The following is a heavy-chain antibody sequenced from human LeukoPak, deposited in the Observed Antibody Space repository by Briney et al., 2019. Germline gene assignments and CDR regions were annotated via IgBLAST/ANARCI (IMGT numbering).Heavy chain of an antibody. CDR3: ARAERWLQSKGDDAFDI. CDR1: GFTFSSYA. V-gene: IGHV3-30-3*01. D-gene: IGHD5-24*01. CDR2: ISYDGSNK. J-gene: IGHJ3*02. Sequence: PGGSLRLSCAASGFTFSSYAMSWVRQAPGKGLEWVAVISYDGSNKYYADSVKGRFTISRDNSKNTLYLQMNSLRAEDTAVYYCARAERWLQSKGDDAFDIWGQGTMVTVSS.